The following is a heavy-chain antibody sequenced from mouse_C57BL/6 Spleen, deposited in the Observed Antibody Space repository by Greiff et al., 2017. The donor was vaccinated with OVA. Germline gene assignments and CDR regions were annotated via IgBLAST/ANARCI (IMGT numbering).Heavy chain of an antibody. CDR3: ARTELGRSYAMDY. D-gene: IGHD4-1*01. J-gene: IGHJ4*01. CDR1: GYTFTSYW. V-gene: IGHV1-69*01. CDR2: IDPSDSYT. Sequence: QVHVKQPGAELVMPGASVKLSCKASGYTFTSYWMHWVKQRPGQGLEWIGEIDPSDSYTNYNQKFKGKSTLTVDKSSSTAYMQLSSLTSEDSAVYYCARTELGRSYAMDYWGQGTSVTVSS.